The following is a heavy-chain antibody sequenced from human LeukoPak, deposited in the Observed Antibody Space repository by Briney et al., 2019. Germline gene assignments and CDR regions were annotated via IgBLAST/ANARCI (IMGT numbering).Heavy chain of an antibody. CDR1: GYSIRSGYY. J-gene: IGHJ4*02. CDR3: ARHGLRGNSNYIDY. Sequence: SETLSLTCAVSGYSIRSGYYWGWIRQPPGKGLEWIGNIYESGSTYYNPSLKSPVTISVDTSKGQFSLKLSSVTAADTAVYYCARHGLRGNSNYIDYWGQGTLVTVSS. CDR2: IYESGST. V-gene: IGHV4-38-2*01. D-gene: IGHD4-11*01.